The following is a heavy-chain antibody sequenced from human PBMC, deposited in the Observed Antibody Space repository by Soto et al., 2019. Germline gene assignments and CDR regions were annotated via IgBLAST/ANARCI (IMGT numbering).Heavy chain of an antibody. CDR2: INSDGSST. D-gene: IGHD5-18*01. V-gene: IGHV3-74*01. Sequence: EVQLVESGGGLVQPGGSLRLSCAASGFTFSSYWMHWVRQAPGKGLVWVSRINSDGSSTSYADSVKGRFTISRDNAKNTLYLQMNSLRAEATAVYYCARARGYSYGHLNYYYYYGMDVRDQGTTVTVSS. J-gene: IGHJ6*02. CDR3: ARARGYSYGHLNYYYYYGMDV. CDR1: GFTFSSYW.